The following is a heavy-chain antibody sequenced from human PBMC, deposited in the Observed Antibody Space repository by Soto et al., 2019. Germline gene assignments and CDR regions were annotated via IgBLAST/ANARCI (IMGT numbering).Heavy chain of an antibody. CDR3: ARHLDYVFWSGYYTDHYYYYGMDV. J-gene: IGHJ6*02. Sequence: PSETLSLTCTVSGGSISSSSYYWGWIRQPPGKGLEWIGSIYYSGSTYYNPSLKSRVTISVDTSKNQFSLKLSSVTAADTAVYYCARHLDYVFWSGYYTDHYYYYGMDVWGQGTTVTVSS. CDR2: IYYSGST. V-gene: IGHV4-39*01. D-gene: IGHD3-3*01. CDR1: GGSISSSSYY.